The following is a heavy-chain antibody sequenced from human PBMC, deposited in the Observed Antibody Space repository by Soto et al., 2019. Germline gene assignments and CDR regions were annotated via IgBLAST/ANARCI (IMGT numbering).Heavy chain of an antibody. CDR2: ISSSSSTI. D-gene: IGHD4-17*01. CDR1: GFTFSSYS. Sequence: GGSLRLSCAASGFTFSSYSMNWVRQAPGKGLEWVSYISSSSSTIYYADSVKGRFTISRDNAKNSLYLQMNSLRAEDTAVYYCARDLRPYGDFSLNWFDPWGQGTLVTVSS. CDR3: ARDLRPYGDFSLNWFDP. V-gene: IGHV3-48*01. J-gene: IGHJ5*02.